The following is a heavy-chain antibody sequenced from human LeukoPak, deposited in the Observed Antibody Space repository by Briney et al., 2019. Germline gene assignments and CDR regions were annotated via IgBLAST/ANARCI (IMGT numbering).Heavy chain of an antibody. CDR3: ARDQYYYDSSGYLTFDY. CDR1: GGSISTSSYS. J-gene: IGHJ4*02. V-gene: IGHV4-39*07. Sequence: KSSETLSLTCTVSGGSISTSSYSWGWIRQPPGKGLEWIGRIHTSGSTNYNPSLKSRVTMSVDTSKNQFSLKLSSVTAADTAVYYCARDQYYYDSSGYLTFDYWGQGTLVTVSS. D-gene: IGHD3-22*01. CDR2: IHTSGST.